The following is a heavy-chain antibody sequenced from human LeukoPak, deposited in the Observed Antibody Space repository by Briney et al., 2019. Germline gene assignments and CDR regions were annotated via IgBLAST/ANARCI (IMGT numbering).Heavy chain of an antibody. CDR2: IYYSGSN. CDR3: ARENDSSFFDY. J-gene: IGHJ4*02. V-gene: IGHV4-59*01. D-gene: IGHD3-22*01. CDR1: GGPISSYY. Sequence: SETLSLTCTVSGGPISSYYWSWIRQPPGKGLAWIGYIYYSGSNNYNPSLKSRVTISVDTSKNQFSLKLSSVTAADTAVYYCARENDSSFFDYWGQGTLVTVSS.